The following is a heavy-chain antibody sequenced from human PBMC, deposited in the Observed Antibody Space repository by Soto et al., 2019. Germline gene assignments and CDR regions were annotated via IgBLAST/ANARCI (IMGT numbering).Heavy chain of an antibody. Sequence: GGSLRLSCAGSGFTFGDSYMSWIRQAPGKGLEWLSYMSPGSRYPAYADSVKGRFTVSRDNAKRSLFLQMTSLTAEDTAIYYCVRGGWNYDCIDVWGQGTTVTVSS. CDR1: GFTFGDSY. D-gene: IGHD3-3*01. V-gene: IGHV3-11*06. CDR2: MSPGSRYP. J-gene: IGHJ6*02. CDR3: VRGGWNYDCIDV.